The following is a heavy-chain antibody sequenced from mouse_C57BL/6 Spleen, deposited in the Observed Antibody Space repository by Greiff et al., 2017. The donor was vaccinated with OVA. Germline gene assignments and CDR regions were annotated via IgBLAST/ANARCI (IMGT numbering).Heavy chain of an antibody. CDR3: ARYYGSNWYFDV. CDR1: GYTFTSYW. D-gene: IGHD1-1*01. Sequence: VQLQQPGAELVRPGSSVKLSCKASGYTFTSYWMHWVKQRPIQGLEWIGNIDPSDSETHYNQKFKDKATLTVDKSSSTAYMQLSSLTSEDSAVYYGARYYGSNWYFDVWGTGTTVTVSS. V-gene: IGHV1-52*01. CDR2: IDPSDSET. J-gene: IGHJ1*03.